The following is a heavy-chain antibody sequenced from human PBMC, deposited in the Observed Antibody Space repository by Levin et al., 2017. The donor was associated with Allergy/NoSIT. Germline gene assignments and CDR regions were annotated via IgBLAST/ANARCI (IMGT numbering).Heavy chain of an antibody. Sequence: GGSLRLSCVASGFSISGRAMSWVRQVPGKGLQWVSGISGSGRSPYYADSVRGRFTISRDDSENTIYLQMSSLRAEDTALFCCARERGPVVAGSYFDPWGQGTLVTVSS. D-gene: IGHD6-19*01. CDR3: ARERGPVVAGSYFDP. V-gene: IGHV3-23*01. CDR1: GFSISGRA. CDR2: ISGSGRSP. J-gene: IGHJ5*02.